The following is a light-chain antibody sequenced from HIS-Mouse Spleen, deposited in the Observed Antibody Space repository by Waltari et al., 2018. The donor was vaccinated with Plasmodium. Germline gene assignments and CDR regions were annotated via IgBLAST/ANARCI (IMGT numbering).Light chain of an antibody. Sequence: EIVLTQSPGTLSLSPGERATPSCRARQSVSGSYSAWDQQKPGQAPRLLLYGASSRATGLPDRFSGSGSGTDFTLTISRLEPEDFAVYYCQQYGSSPYTFGQGTKLEIK. CDR3: QQYGSSPYT. CDR2: GAS. CDR1: QSVSGSY. V-gene: IGKV3-20*01. J-gene: IGKJ2*01.